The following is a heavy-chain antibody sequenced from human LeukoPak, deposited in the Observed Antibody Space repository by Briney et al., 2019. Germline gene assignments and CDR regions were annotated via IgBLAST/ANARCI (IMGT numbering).Heavy chain of an antibody. CDR2: ITSKGDGR. D-gene: IGHD2-2*01. CDR1: GFHFGGYA. Sequence: PGGSLPLSCAASGFHFGGYAMHWVRQAPGKGLEYVSGITSKGDGRSYAKSVKGRFTISRDNSKNIVSLQMGSLRAEDTAVYYCARGDTNSPWAYYYCGMDVWGQETTV. CDR3: ARGDTNSPWAYYYCGMDV. V-gene: IGHV3-64*01. J-gene: IGHJ6*02.